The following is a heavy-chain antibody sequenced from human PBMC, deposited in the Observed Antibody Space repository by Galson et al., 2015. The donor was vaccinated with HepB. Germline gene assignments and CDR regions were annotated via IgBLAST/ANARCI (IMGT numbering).Heavy chain of an antibody. Sequence: SLRLSCAGSGITFSNYWMSWVRQAPGKGLEWVANKKQDGSGEYYVNSVRGRFTISGDTAKNSLYLQMNSLRAEDTAVYYCVRVGRWVRDWLDGMDVWGQGTTVTVSS. CDR3: VRVGRWVRDWLDGMDV. J-gene: IGHJ6*02. V-gene: IGHV3-7*03. CDR1: GITFSNYW. D-gene: IGHD3-9*01. CDR2: KKQDGSGE.